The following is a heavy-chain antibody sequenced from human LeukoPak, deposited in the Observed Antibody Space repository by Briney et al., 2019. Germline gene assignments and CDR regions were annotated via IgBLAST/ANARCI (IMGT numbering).Heavy chain of an antibody. CDR2: IYTSGST. V-gene: IGHV4-61*02. J-gene: IGHJ4*02. D-gene: IGHD6-6*01. Sequence: PSETLSLTCTVSGGSISSGSYYWSWIRQPAGKGLEWIGCIYTSGSTNYNPSLKSRVTISVDTSKNQFSLKLSSVTAADTAVYYCAKGSRSNGYYIDYWGQGTLVTVSS. CDR3: AKGSRSNGYYIDY. CDR1: GGSISSGSYY.